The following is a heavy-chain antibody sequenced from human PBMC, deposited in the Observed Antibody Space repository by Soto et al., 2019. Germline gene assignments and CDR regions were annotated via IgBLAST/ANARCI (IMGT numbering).Heavy chain of an antibody. J-gene: IGHJ4*02. Sequence: PVESLKISCKGSGYTFTNYCIGWVRQMPGKGLEWMGIIYPGDSDTKYSPSFQGQVTISVDKSISTAYLQWSSLKASDTALYFCALYYASSSRPFDYWGQGTQVTVSS. D-gene: IGHD6-6*01. CDR2: IYPGDSDT. V-gene: IGHV5-51*01. CDR3: ALYYASSSRPFDY. CDR1: GYTFTNYC.